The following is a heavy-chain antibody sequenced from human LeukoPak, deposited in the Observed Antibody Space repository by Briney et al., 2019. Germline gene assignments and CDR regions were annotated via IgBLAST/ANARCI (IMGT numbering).Heavy chain of an antibody. CDR1: GYSFANYW. J-gene: IGHJ4*02. Sequence: LGESLKIPCKGSGYSFANYWIGWVRQMPGKGLEWMGIIYPSDSQTRYSPSLQGQVTISVDKSISTAFLQWSSLQASDTAIYYCARRLRHYYDSSGYSTPYYFDYWGQGTLVTVSS. V-gene: IGHV5-51*01. D-gene: IGHD3-22*01. CDR2: IYPSDSQT. CDR3: ARRLRHYYDSSGYSTPYYFDY.